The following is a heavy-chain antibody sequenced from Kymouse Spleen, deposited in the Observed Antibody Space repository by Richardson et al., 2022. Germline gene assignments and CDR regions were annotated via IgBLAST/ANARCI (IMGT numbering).Heavy chain of an antibody. CDR1: GGSFSGYY. V-gene: IGHV4-34*01. D-gene: IGHD1-7*01. CDR2: INHSGST. CDR3: ARWTWNYAYYYGMDV. J-gene: IGHJ6*02. Sequence: QVQLQQWGAGLLKPSETLSLTCAVYGGSFSGYYWSWIRQPPGKGLEWIGEINHSGSTNYNPSLKSRVTISVDTSKNQFSLKLSSVTAADTAVYYCARWTWNYAYYYGMDVWGQGTTVTVSS.